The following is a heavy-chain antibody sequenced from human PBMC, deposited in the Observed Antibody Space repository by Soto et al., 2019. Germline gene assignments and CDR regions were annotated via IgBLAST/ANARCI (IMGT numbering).Heavy chain of an antibody. D-gene: IGHD3-10*01. CDR3: ARLVYDTRLNYMYFDF. V-gene: IGHV4-4*02. J-gene: IGHJ4*02. Sequence: SETLSLTCAVSGVSISSGNWWTWVRQTPQRGLEYIGEIFHDGTANYYQSFESRVAISVDTSKNQFSLQLTSVTAADTAIYFCARLVYDTRLNYMYFDFWGQGAMVTVSS. CDR2: IFHDGTA. CDR1: GVSISSGNW.